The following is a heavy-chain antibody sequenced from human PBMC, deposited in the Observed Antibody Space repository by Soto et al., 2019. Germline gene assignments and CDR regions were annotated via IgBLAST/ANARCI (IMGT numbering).Heavy chain of an antibody. CDR1: GGTISGYY. CDR3: ARGQRFSDWFDP. Sequence: QVHLQESGPGLVKPSETLSLTCSVSGGTISGYYWTWIRQPAGKGLEWIGRIYSSWNTKYNPSLQSRFTISLDTSNNQFSLRLTSVTAADTAVYYCARGQRFSDWFDPWGQGTLVTVSS. D-gene: IGHD3-3*01. V-gene: IGHV4-4*07. J-gene: IGHJ5*02. CDR2: IYSSWNT.